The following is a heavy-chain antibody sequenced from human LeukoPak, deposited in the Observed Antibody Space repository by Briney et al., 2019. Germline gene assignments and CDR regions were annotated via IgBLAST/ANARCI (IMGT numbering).Heavy chain of an antibody. CDR3: AKFRGDCSSTSCPTGFHY. J-gene: IGHJ4*02. D-gene: IGHD2-2*01. CDR1: GFTFSNYN. V-gene: IGHV3-23*01. Sequence: GGSLRLSCAASGFTFSNYNMNWVRQAPGKGLEWVSGISGRGGSTHYADSVKGRFTISRDNSKNTLYLQMNSLRAEDTAVYYCAKFRGDCSSTSCPTGFHYWGQGTLVTVSS. CDR2: ISGRGGST.